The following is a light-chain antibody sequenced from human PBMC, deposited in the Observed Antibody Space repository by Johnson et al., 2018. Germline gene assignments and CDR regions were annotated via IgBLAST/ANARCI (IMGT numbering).Light chain of an antibody. Sequence: QSVLTQPPSVSAAPGQKATISCSGSSSNIGNNYVSWYQQLPGTAPKLLIYENNKRPPGIPDRLSGSKSGTSATLGITGLQTGDEADYYCGKWASSLSAGNVFGTGTQVTVL. CDR2: ENN. CDR1: SSNIGNNY. V-gene: IGLV1-51*02. CDR3: GKWASSLSAGNV. J-gene: IGLJ1*01.